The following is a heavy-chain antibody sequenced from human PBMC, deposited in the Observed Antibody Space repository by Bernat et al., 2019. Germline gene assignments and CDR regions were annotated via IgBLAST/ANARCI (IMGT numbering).Heavy chain of an antibody. D-gene: IGHD5-12*01. J-gene: IGHJ4*02. CDR3: VRVALLGAYEGRPFDY. Sequence: EVQLVESGGGLVQPGGSLRLSCGASGFTFSGHYMDWVRQAPGKGLGWVGRIRNKANSYITEYAASVKGRFIISRDDSKNSLYLQMNSLKTEDTAVYFWVRVALLGAYEGRPFDYWGQGTLVTVSS. CDR2: IRNKANSYIT. CDR1: GFTFSGHY. V-gene: IGHV3-72*01.